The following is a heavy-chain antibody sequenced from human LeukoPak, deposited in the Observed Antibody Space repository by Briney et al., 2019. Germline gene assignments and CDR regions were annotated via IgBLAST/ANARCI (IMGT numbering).Heavy chain of an antibody. Sequence: SETLSLTCTVSGGSISSSPYYWGWIRQPPGKGPEWIGSIYYSGTTHYNPSLESRVTISVDTSKNQFSLKLASVTAADTAIYYCAKGAGGFSYYNWFDPWGQGTLVTVSS. D-gene: IGHD5-18*01. V-gene: IGHV4-39*07. CDR3: AKGAGGFSYYNWFDP. CDR1: GGSISSSPYY. CDR2: IYYSGTT. J-gene: IGHJ5*02.